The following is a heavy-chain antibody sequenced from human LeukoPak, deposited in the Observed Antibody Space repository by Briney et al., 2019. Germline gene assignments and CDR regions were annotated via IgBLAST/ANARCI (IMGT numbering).Heavy chain of an antibody. D-gene: IGHD2-15*01. Sequence: PGGSLRLSCAASGFTFSTYAMNWVRQASGKGLEWVSAISGSGGSTYYADSVKGRFTISRDNSKNTLYLQMNSLRAEDTAVYYCAKRGSGARSWFDPWGQGTLVTVSS. CDR1: GFTFSTYA. CDR3: AKRGSGARSWFDP. CDR2: ISGSGGST. J-gene: IGHJ5*02. V-gene: IGHV3-23*01.